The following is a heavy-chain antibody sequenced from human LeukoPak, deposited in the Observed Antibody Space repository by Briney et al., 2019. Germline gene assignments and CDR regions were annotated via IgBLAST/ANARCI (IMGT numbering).Heavy chain of an antibody. Sequence: GGSLRLSCAASGFTFSNSAMHWVRQAPGKGLEWVAVLSWDGTDKCHADSVKGRFTISRDNSRNTLYLQMNSLRPEDTAVYYCARDIRTSGWYGPDYRGQGTLVTISS. V-gene: IGHV3-30-3*01. CDR1: GFTFSNSA. J-gene: IGHJ4*02. CDR2: LSWDGTDK. D-gene: IGHD6-19*01. CDR3: ARDIRTSGWYGPDY.